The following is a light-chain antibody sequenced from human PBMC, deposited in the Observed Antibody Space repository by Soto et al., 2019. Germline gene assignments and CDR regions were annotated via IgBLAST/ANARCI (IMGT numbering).Light chain of an antibody. CDR2: AAS. CDR3: QQSYSTPKT. J-gene: IGKJ1*01. Sequence: DIQMTQFPCSLSSSFVDRVTITCRASQGISDYLAWYQQKPGKVPKLLIYAASTLQSGVPSRFSGSGSGTDFTLTISSLQPEDFATYYCQQSYSTPKTFGQGTKVDI. V-gene: IGKV1-39*01. CDR1: QGISDY.